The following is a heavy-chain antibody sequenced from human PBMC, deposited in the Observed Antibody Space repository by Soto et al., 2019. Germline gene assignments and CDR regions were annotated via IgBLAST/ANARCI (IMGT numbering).Heavy chain of an antibody. CDR3: ARGEGTSTGYYFDN. D-gene: IGHD1-1*01. CDR1: GGSIISGGSS. J-gene: IGHJ4*02. V-gene: IGHV4-30-2*01. Sequence: QLQLQESGSGLVKPSQTLSLTCAVSGGSIISGGSSWSWIRQPPGKGLEWIGYIFHTGTTYYNPSLKSRVILSVDRSKDQFSLKLSSVTAADTAVYYCARGEGTSTGYYFDNWGQGTLVTVSS. CDR2: IFHTGTT.